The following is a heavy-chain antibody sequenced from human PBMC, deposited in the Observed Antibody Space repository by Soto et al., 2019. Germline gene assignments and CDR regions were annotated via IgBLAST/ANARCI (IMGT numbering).Heavy chain of an antibody. CDR2: ISGSGGST. Sequence: EVQLLESGGGLVQPGGSLRLSCAASGFTFSSYAMSWVRQAPGKGLEWVSAISGSGGSTYYADSVKGRFTISRDNSQNTLYLQMNSLRAEDTAVYYCAKDLNSWSYGPGETFDYWGQGTLVTVSS. J-gene: IGHJ4*02. CDR1: GFTFSSYA. CDR3: AKDLNSWSYGPGETFDY. D-gene: IGHD1-26*01. V-gene: IGHV3-23*01.